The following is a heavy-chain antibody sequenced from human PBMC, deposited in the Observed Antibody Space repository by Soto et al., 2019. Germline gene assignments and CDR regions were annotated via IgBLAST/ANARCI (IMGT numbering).Heavy chain of an antibody. CDR1: GASISTSYW. V-gene: IGHV4-4*02. CDR3: TRALSKSLDY. Sequence: QVQLQVSGPGLVKPSETLSLTCAVSGASISTSYWWSWVRQSPGKGLEWIGEIHYSGITNYNPSLKSRVTISLDESKNQFSLNLNSVTAADTAMYYCTRALSKSLDYWGQGTLVTVSS. CDR2: IHYSGIT. J-gene: IGHJ4*02.